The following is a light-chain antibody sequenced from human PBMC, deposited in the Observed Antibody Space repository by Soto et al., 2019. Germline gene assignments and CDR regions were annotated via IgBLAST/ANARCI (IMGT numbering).Light chain of an antibody. CDR1: SSDVGDYDY. Sequence: QSVLTQPASVSGSPGQSITISCTGTSSDVGDYDYVSWYQQDPGKAPKLMIYDVSRRPLGVSNRFSGSKSGDTASLTISGLRAEDEADYYCTSYTDSSTLLFGGGTKVTVL. CDR3: TSYTDSSTLL. CDR2: DVS. V-gene: IGLV2-14*01. J-gene: IGLJ2*01.